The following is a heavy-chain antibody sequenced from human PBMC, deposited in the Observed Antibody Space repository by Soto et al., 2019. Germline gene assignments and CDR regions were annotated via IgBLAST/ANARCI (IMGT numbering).Heavy chain of an antibody. CDR2: ISGSGGST. Sequence: HPGGSLRLSCAASGFTFSSYAMSWVRQAPGKGLEWVSAISGSGGSTYYADSVKGRFTISRDNSKNTLYLQMNSLRAEDTAVYYRAKVAVLGYCSSTSCYAPYYFDYWGQGTLVTVSS. D-gene: IGHD2-2*01. CDR3: AKVAVLGYCSSTSCYAPYYFDY. J-gene: IGHJ4*02. V-gene: IGHV3-23*01. CDR1: GFTFSSYA.